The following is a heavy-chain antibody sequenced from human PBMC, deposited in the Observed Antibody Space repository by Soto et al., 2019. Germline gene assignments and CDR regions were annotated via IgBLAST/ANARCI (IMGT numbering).Heavy chain of an antibody. CDR2: TYHSGNP. D-gene: IGHD4-17*01. Sequence: SETLSLTCDVSGDTISTGGYTWAWIRQPPGEALEWIGHTYHSGNPYYNPSLKSRVTISVDRSKNQFSLKLSSVTAADTAVYYCASGLVTTLHYWGQGTLVTVSS. V-gene: IGHV4-30-2*01. CDR3: ASGLVTTLHY. J-gene: IGHJ4*02. CDR1: GDTISTGGYT.